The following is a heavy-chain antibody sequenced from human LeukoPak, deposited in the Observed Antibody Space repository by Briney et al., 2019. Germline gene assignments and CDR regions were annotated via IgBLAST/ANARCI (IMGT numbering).Heavy chain of an antibody. J-gene: IGHJ4*02. V-gene: IGHV3-21*01. Sequence: PGGSLRLSCAASGFTFSSYSMNWVRQAPGKGLEWVSSISSSSSYIYYADSVKGRFTISRDNAKNTLYLQMNSLRAEDTAVYYCARAEYDSSGYYYGYYFDYWGQGTLVTVSS. CDR1: GFTFSSYS. CDR3: ARAEYDSSGYYYGYYFDY. D-gene: IGHD3-22*01. CDR2: ISSSSSYI.